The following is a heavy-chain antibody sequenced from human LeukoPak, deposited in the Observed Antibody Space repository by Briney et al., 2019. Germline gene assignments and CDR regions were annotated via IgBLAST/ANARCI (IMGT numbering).Heavy chain of an antibody. Sequence: PSETLSLTCTVSGGDISFYYWSWIRQPPGEGPEWIGFIYYTGSTNYNPSLKSRVTISVDTSKNQFSLKLSSVTAADTAVYYCARVYYSSSYDYWYFDLWGRGTLVTVSS. V-gene: IGHV4-59*01. CDR2: IYYTGST. J-gene: IGHJ2*01. CDR3: ARVYYSSSYDYWYFDL. D-gene: IGHD6-13*01. CDR1: GGDISFYY.